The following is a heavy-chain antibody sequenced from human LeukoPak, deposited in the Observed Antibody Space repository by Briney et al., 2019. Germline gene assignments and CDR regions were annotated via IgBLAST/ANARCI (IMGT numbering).Heavy chain of an antibody. CDR2: IYSGGST. V-gene: IGHV3-66*01. CDR3: ARDSPPGSSGYYYDY. D-gene: IGHD3-22*01. CDR1: GFTFSSYA. J-gene: IGHJ4*02. Sequence: GGSLRLSCAASGFTFSSYAMSWVRQAPGKGLEWVSVIYSGGSTYYADSVKGRFTISRDNSKNTLYLQMNSLRAEDTAVYYCARDSPPGSSGYYYDYWGQGTLVTVSS.